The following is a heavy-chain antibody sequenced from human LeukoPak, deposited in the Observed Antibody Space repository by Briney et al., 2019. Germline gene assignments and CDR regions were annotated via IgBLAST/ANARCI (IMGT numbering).Heavy chain of an antibody. CDR2: IYYSGST. V-gene: IGHV4-31*03. CDR1: GGSISSGGYY. CDR3: ARDGYSYGPSGLGGIEV. D-gene: IGHD5-18*01. J-gene: IGHJ6*02. Sequence: SETLSLTCTVSGGSISSGGYYWSWIRQHPGKGLEWIGYIYYSGSTYYNPSLKSRVTISVDTSKNQFSLKLSSVTAADTAVYYCARDGYSYGPSGLGGIEVWGQGTTVTVSS.